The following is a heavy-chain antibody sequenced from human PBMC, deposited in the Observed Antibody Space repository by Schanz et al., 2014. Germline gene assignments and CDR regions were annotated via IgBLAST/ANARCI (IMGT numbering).Heavy chain of an antibody. CDR2: ISVYNGNT. CDR3: ARDRRFFDRDDLYYFDS. Sequence: GPGVKKPGATVKVSCKASGYIFINSGISWVRQAPGQGLEWMGWISVYNGNTKYPQKLQGRVTMTTDTSTSTAYMELRSLRSDDTAVYYCARDRRFFDRDDLYYFDSWGQGTLVTVSS. J-gene: IGHJ4*02. CDR1: GYIFINSG. D-gene: IGHD3-3*01. V-gene: IGHV1-18*01.